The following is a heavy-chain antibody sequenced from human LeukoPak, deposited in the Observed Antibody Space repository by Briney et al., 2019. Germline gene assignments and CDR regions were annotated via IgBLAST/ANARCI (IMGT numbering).Heavy chain of an antibody. CDR3: ARGDSSGYYFSMDDY. V-gene: IGHV1-46*01. Sequence: ASVKVSCKASGYTFTSYGISWVRQAPGQGLEWMGIINPSGGSTSYAQKFQGRVTMTRDTSTSTVYMELSSLRSEDTAVYYCARGDSSGYYFSMDDYWGQGTLVTVSS. D-gene: IGHD3-22*01. CDR2: INPSGGST. J-gene: IGHJ4*02. CDR1: GYTFTSYG.